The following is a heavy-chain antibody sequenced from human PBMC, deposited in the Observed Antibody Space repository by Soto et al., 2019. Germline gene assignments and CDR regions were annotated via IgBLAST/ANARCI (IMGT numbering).Heavy chain of an antibody. Sequence: ASVKVSCKASGYTFANYDINWVRQATGQGLEWMGWMNPNSGNTGYAQKFQGRVTMTRDTSITTAYMEVTSLRSEDTAVYFCARFVGRRGFASWGQRTLVPVSS. CDR3: ARFVGRRGFAS. CDR1: GYTFANYD. D-gene: IGHD3-16*01. J-gene: IGHJ4*02. CDR2: MNPNSGNT. V-gene: IGHV1-8*01.